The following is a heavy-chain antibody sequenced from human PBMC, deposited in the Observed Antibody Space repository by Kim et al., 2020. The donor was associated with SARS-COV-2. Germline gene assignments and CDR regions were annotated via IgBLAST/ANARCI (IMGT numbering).Heavy chain of an antibody. Sequence: GGSLRLSCAASGFTFSNAWMSWVRQAPGKGLEWVGRIKSKTDGGTTDYAAPVKGRFTISRDDSKNTLYLQMNSLKTEDTAVYYCTTDGPYYDILTGYVLVWYWGQGTLVTVSS. CDR1: GFTFSNAW. J-gene: IGHJ4*02. D-gene: IGHD3-9*01. CDR3: TTDGPYYDILTGYVLVWY. V-gene: IGHV3-15*01. CDR2: IKSKTDGGTT.